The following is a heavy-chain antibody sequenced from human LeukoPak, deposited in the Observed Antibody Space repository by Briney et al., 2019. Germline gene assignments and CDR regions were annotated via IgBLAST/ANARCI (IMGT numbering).Heavy chain of an antibody. CDR3: AKDRWGSGGSGGGDY. CDR1: GFTFSSYA. D-gene: IGHD2-15*01. CDR2: INKSDGST. V-gene: IGHV3-23*01. Sequence: PGGSLRLSCAASGFTFSSYAMTWVRQAPGKGLEWVSVINKSDGSTYYADSVKGRFTISRDNSKNTLYLQMNSLRAEDTAVYYCAKDRWGSGGSGGGDYWGQGTLVTVSS. J-gene: IGHJ4*02.